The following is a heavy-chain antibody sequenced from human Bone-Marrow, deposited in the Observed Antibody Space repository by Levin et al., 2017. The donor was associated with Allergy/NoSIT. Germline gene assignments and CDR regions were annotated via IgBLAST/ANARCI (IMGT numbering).Heavy chain of an antibody. Sequence: LRLSCSVSGDSIISEDYYWSWIRQTPGNGLEWIGYTYYSGVPSYNPSLKSRATISVDTSTNHFSLTLSSVTAADTAVYFCARQGTAYYYGSGTLDYWGQGARVTVSS. CDR2: TYYSGVP. D-gene: IGHD3-10*01. J-gene: IGHJ4*02. CDR3: ARQGTAYYYGSGTLDY. V-gene: IGHV4-30-4*01. CDR1: GDSIISEDYY.